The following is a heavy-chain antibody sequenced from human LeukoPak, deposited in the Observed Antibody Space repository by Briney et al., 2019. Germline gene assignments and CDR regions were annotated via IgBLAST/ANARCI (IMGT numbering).Heavy chain of an antibody. CDR1: GYIFTTYG. CDR2: ISTYNGNT. V-gene: IGHV1-18*01. J-gene: IGHJ4*02. CDR3: GRAAWLGPNTH. D-gene: IGHD5-12*01. Sequence: GASVKVSCKASGYIFTTYGISWVRQAPGQGLEWMGWISTYNGNTNTAPRFLGRVTMTTETSTGTAFMELTSLRSDDTAVYYCGRAAWLGPNTHWGQGTLVTVSS.